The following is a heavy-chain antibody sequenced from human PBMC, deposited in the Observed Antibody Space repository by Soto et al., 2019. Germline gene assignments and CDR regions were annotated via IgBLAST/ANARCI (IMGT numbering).Heavy chain of an antibody. CDR3: ARGGGRLGYCSGGSCYSNLYFDY. D-gene: IGHD2-15*01. CDR2: IYYSGST. J-gene: IGHJ4*02. V-gene: IGHV4-59*01. CDR1: GGSISSYY. Sequence: SETLSLTCTVSGGSISSYYWSWIRQPPGKGLEWIGYIYYSGSTNYNPSLKSRVTISVDTSKNQFSLKLSSVTAADTAVYYCARGGGRLGYCSGGSCYSNLYFDYWGQGTLVTVSS.